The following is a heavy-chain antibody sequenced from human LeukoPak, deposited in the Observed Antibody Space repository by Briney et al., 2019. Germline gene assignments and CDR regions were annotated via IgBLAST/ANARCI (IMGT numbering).Heavy chain of an antibody. V-gene: IGHV4-34*01. Sequence: SETLSLTCAVYGGSFSGYYWSWIRQPPGKGLEWIGEINHSGSTNYNPSLKSRVTISVDTSKNQFSLKLSSVTAADTAVYYCARGALGSKPYDCWGQGTLVTVSS. CDR2: INHSGST. CDR3: ARGALGSKPYDC. J-gene: IGHJ4*02. CDR1: GGSFSGYY. D-gene: IGHD2-2*01.